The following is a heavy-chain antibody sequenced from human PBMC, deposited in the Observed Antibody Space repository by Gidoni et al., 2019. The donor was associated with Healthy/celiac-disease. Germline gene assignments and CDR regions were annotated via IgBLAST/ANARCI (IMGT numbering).Heavy chain of an antibody. CDR1: GGSISSSY. Sequence: QVQLQESGPGLVKPSETLSLTCPVSGGSISSSYWSWIRQPQGKGLEWIGYIYYSGSTNYNPSLKSRVTIAVDTSKNQFSLKLSSVTAADTAVYYCARARADYDFWSGYYVPSYYYYYGMDVWGQGTTVTVSS. V-gene: IGHV4-59*01. J-gene: IGHJ6*02. CDR3: ARARADYDFWSGYYVPSYYYYYGMDV. D-gene: IGHD3-3*01. CDR2: IYYSGST.